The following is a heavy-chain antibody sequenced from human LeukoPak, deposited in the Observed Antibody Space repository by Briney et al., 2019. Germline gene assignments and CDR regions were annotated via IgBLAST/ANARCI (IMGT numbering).Heavy chain of an antibody. V-gene: IGHV3-23*01. CDR3: AKDHPVLAVAGVADY. D-gene: IGHD6-19*01. J-gene: IGHJ4*02. Sequence: PGASLRLSCVASGFTFSSYGMSWVRQAPGKGLEWVSGISGGGGSSGGSTYYADSVKGRFTISRDNSKNTLYLQMNSLRAEDTAVYYCAKDHPVLAVAGVADYWGQGTLVTVSS. CDR1: GFTFSSYG. CDR2: ISGGGGSSGGST.